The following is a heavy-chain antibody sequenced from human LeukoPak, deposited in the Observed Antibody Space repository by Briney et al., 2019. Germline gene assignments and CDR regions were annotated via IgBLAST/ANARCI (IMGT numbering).Heavy chain of an antibody. J-gene: IGHJ4*02. Sequence: GGSLRLSCAASGFTFSSYAMSWVRQAPGKGLEWVSAISGSGGSTYYADSAKGRFTISRDNSKNTLYLQMNSLRAEDTAVYYCPKGHSSSWYYYYFDQGRQGTRVTVST. CDR1: GFTFSSYA. V-gene: IGHV3-23*01. CDR3: PKGHSSSWYYYYFDQ. D-gene: IGHD6-13*01. CDR2: ISGSGGST.